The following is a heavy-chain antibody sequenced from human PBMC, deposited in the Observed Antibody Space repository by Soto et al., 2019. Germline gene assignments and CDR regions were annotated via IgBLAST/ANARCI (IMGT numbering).Heavy chain of an antibody. D-gene: IGHD4-17*01. CDR2: ISGYNGNT. J-gene: IGHJ4*02. CDR3: ARGTTVTTHHFDF. V-gene: IGHV1-18*01. CDR1: GYTFTNYG. Sequence: ASVKVSCKTSGYTFTNYGIDWVRQAPGQGLEWMGWISGYNGNTNYAQLFRGRVTMTTDTSTGTAYLEVRSLRSDDTAIYYCARGTTVTTHHFDFWGQGTLVTVSS.